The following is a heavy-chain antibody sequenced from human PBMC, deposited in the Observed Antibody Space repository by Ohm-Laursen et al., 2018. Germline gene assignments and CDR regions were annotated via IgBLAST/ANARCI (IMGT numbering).Heavy chain of an antibody. V-gene: IGHV1-8*01. J-gene: IGHJ3*02. CDR2: MNPKNDDT. CDR1: GYFFINYD. Sequence: ASVKVSCKPSGYFFINYDIHWARQASGQGLEWMGWMNPKNDDTGYAHKFQGRVTMSRNTSISTAKLEMTSLRSEDTAVYYCARGRLSGTRRALDIWGQGTLVTVSS. D-gene: IGHD1-7*01. CDR3: ARGRLSGTRRALDI.